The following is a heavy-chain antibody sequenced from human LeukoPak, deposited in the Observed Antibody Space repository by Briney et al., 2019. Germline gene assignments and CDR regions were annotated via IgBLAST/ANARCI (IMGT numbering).Heavy chain of an antibody. CDR2: INDSGST. Sequence: SETLSLTCTVSGGSISSYYWSWIRQPPGKGLEWIGEINDSGSTKYNPSLKSRVTISIDTSKNQFSLKLSSVTAADTAVYYCTRKGSQWDFLVDYWGQGTRVAVSP. D-gene: IGHD2/OR15-2a*01. CDR1: GGSISSYY. V-gene: IGHV4-34*01. J-gene: IGHJ4*02. CDR3: TRKGSQWDFLVDY.